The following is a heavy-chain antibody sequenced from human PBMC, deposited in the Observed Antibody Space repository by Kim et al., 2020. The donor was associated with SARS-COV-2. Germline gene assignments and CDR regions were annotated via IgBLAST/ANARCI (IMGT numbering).Heavy chain of an antibody. Sequence: ANPGKGRFTSSRDNSKKPLYLQMNSLRAEDTAVYYCAGTSRGYYLGWFDPWGQGTLVTVSS. CDR3: AGTSRGYYLGWFDP. V-gene: IGHV3-30*01. J-gene: IGHJ5*02. D-gene: IGHD3-22*01.